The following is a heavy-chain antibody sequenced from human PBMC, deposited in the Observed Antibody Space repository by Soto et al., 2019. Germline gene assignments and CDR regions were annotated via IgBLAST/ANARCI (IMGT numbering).Heavy chain of an antibody. CDR3: ARHHLRHWGWFSY. J-gene: IGHJ4*02. V-gene: IGHV4-39*01. CDR2: IYYTGST. CDR1: SDSISSSSYY. Sequence: QLQLQEPGPGLVKPSETLSLTCTVSSDSISSSSYYWGWIRQPPGKGLEWIGSIYYTGSTYYNPSLKSRVTISVDTSKNQFSLKLSSVTAADTAVYYCARHHLRHWGWFSYWGQGTLVTVSS. D-gene: IGHD3-10*01.